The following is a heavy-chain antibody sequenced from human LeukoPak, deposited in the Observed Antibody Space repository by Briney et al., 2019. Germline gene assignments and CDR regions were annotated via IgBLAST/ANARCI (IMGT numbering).Heavy chain of an antibody. D-gene: IGHD4-17*01. CDR1: GGSFSAYY. Sequence: SEALSLTCAVYGGSFSAYYWSWVRQPPGKGLEWIGETLHSGSTSYNPSLQSRVTMSINTSKSQFSLRLTSVTAADTAIYYCARNGDYSLDSWGQGTLVTVSS. CDR3: ARNGDYSLDS. J-gene: IGHJ4*02. V-gene: IGHV4-34*12. CDR2: TLHSGST.